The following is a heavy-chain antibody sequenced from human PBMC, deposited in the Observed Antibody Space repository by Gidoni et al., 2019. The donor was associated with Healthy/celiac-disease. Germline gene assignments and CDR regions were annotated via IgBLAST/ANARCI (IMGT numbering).Heavy chain of an antibody. CDR2: ISYDGSNK. Sequence: VQLVESGGGVVQHGRSLSLSCAASGFTFSSYGMHWVRQATGKGLEWAAVISYDGSNKYYADSGKGRFTISRDNSKNTLYLQMNSLRAEDSAVYYCAKSHYYFWSGYPIWVPKGDVWGKGTTVTVSS. V-gene: IGHV3-30*18. D-gene: IGHD3-3*01. CDR1: GFTFSSYG. CDR3: AKSHYYFWSGYPIWVPKGDV. J-gene: IGHJ6*04.